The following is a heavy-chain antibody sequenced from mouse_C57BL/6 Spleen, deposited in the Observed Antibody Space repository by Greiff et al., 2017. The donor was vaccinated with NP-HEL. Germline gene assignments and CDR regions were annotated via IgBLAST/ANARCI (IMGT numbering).Heavy chain of an antibody. D-gene: IGHD4-1*01. V-gene: IGHV1-61*01. J-gene: IGHJ4*01. Sequence: VQLQQPGAELVRPGSSVKLSCKASGYTFTSYWMDWVKQRPGQGLEWIGNIYPSDSETHYNQKFKDKATLTVDKSSSTAYMQLSSLTSEDSAVYYCARGLGSYYYAMDYWGQGTSVTVSS. CDR1: GYTFTSYW. CDR3: ARGLGSYYYAMDY. CDR2: IYPSDSET.